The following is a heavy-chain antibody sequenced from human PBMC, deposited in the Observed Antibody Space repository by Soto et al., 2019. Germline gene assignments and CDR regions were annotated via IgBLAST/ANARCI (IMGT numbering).Heavy chain of an antibody. CDR1: GGTFSSYA. V-gene: IGHV1-69*01. D-gene: IGHD4-17*01. CDR2: IIPIFGTA. J-gene: IGHJ4*02. CDR3: ARDRSASLGIYGGNSGYYFDS. Sequence: QVQLVQSGAEVKKPGSSVKVSCKASGGTFSSYAISWVRQAPGQGLEWMGGIIPIFGTANYAQKFQGRVTITADESTSTAYMELSSLRSEDTAVYYCARDRSASLGIYGGNSGYYFDSWGQGTLVTVSS.